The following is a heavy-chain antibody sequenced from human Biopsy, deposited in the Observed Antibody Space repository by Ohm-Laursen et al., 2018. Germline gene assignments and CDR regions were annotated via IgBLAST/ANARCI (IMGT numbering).Heavy chain of an antibody. CDR1: GFAFNLYE. Sequence: GSLRLSCTAAGFAFNLYEMNWVRQAPGKGMEWISYIYGGGSPVSYADSVKGRFTISRDNAQNSLYLHMNSLRAEDMAVYYCARLNSGTYDASDLWGQGTMVSVSS. J-gene: IGHJ3*01. CDR2: IYGGGSPV. CDR3: ARLNSGTYDASDL. D-gene: IGHD1-26*01. V-gene: IGHV3-48*03.